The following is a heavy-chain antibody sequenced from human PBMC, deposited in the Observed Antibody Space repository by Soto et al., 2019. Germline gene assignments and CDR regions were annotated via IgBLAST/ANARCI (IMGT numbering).Heavy chain of an antibody. J-gene: IGHJ6*02. Sequence: SETLSLTCTVSGGSISSYYWSWIRQPAGKGLEWIGRIYYIGSTYYNPSLKSRVTISVDTSKNQFSLKLSSVTAADTAVYYCARHGRYDFWSGYDYYGMDVWGQGTTVTVSS. CDR3: ARHGRYDFWSGYDYYGMDV. CDR1: GGSISSYY. CDR2: IYYIGST. D-gene: IGHD3-3*01. V-gene: IGHV4-59*05.